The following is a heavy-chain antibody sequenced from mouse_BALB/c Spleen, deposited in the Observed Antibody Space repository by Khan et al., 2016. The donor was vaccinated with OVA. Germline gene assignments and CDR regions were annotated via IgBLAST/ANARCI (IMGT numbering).Heavy chain of an antibody. CDR3: ARDYWDVFAY. CDR1: GFNIKDTY. D-gene: IGHD4-1*01. Sequence: EVELVESGAELVKPGASVKLSCTASGFNIKDTYMHWVKQRPEQGLEWIGRIDPANGNSKYDPKFQGEATMTADTSSNTAYLQLSSLTSEDTAVYYCARDYWDVFAYWGQGTLVTVSA. V-gene: IGHV14-3*02. CDR2: IDPANGNS. J-gene: IGHJ3*01.